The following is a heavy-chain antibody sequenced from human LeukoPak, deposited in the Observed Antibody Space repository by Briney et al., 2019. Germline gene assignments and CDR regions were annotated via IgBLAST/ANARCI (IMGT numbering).Heavy chain of an antibody. CDR2: INHSGST. D-gene: IGHD3-10*01. V-gene: IGHV4-34*01. CDR3: ARAIWFGESRFDY. J-gene: IGHJ4*02. CDR1: GGSFSGYY. Sequence: SETLSLTCAVYGGSFSGYYRSWIRQPPGKGLEWIGEINHSGSTNYNPSLKSRVTISVDMSKNQFSLKLSSVTAADTAVYYCARAIWFGESRFDYWGQGTLVTVSS.